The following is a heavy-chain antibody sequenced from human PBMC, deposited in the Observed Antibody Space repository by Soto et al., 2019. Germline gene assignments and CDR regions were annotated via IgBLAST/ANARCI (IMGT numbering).Heavy chain of an antibody. CDR3: ARGWRRTVAGSAYYYYGMDV. D-gene: IGHD6-19*01. Sequence: PGGSLRLSCAASGFTFSSYAMHWVRQAPGKGLEWVAVISYDGSNKYYADSVKGRFTISRDNSKNTLYLQMNSLRAEDTAVYYCARGWRRTVAGSAYYYYGMDVWGQGTTVTVSS. CDR1: GFTFSSYA. J-gene: IGHJ6*02. CDR2: ISYDGSNK. V-gene: IGHV3-30-3*01.